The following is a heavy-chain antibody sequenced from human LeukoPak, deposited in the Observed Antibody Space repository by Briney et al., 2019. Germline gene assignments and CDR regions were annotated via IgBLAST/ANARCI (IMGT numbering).Heavy chain of an antibody. Sequence: SQTLSLTCAISGDSVSSNSAAWNWIRQSPSRGLEWLGRTYYRSKWHSYYAPSVKSRITINPDTSRNQFSLQLKSVTPEDTAVYYCARMVGLVSDFWGQGTLVTVSS. CDR3: ARMVGLVSDF. D-gene: IGHD3-10*01. J-gene: IGHJ4*02. CDR2: TYYRSKWHS. V-gene: IGHV6-1*01. CDR1: GDSVSSNSAA.